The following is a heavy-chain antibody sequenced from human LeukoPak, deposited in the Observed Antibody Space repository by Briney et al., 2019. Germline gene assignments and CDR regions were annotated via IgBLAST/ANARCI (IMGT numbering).Heavy chain of an antibody. CDR3: AKAGIRGDGSGYYWAHDAFDI. CDR1: GFTFSSCA. D-gene: IGHD3-3*01. J-gene: IGHJ3*02. CDR2: ISGSGGST. Sequence: GGSLRLSCAASGFTFSSCAMSWVRQAPGKGLEWVSAISGSGGSTYYADSVKGRFTISRDNSKNTLYLQMNSLRAEDTAVYYCAKAGIRGDGSGYYWAHDAFDIWGQGTMVTVSS. V-gene: IGHV3-23*01.